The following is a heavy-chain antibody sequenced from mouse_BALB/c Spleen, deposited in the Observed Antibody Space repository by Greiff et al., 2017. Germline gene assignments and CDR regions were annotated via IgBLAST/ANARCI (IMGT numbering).Heavy chain of an antibody. J-gene: IGHJ4*01. V-gene: IGHV1S81*02. CDR1: GYTFTSYY. D-gene: IGHD2-4*01. CDR2: INPSNGGT. CDR3: TTGLRPMDY. Sequence: VKLVESGAELVKPGASVKLSCKASGYTFTSYYMYWVKQRPGQGLEWIGEINPSNGGTNFNEKFKSKATLTVDKSSSTAYMQLSSLTSEDSAVYYCTTGLRPMDYWGQGTSVTVSS.